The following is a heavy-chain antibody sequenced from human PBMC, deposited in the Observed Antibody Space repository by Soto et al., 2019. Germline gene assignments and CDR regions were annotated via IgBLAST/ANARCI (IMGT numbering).Heavy chain of an antibody. CDR2: ISYDGSNK. Sequence: QVQLVESGGGVVQPGRSLRLSCAASGFTFSSYGMHWVRQAPGKGLEWVAVISYDGSNKYYADSVKGRFTISRDNSKNTLYLQMNSLRAEDTAVYYCAKPPYDSRGNYWGQGTLVTVSS. V-gene: IGHV3-30*18. J-gene: IGHJ4*02. CDR3: AKPPYDSRGNY. D-gene: IGHD3-22*01. CDR1: GFTFSSYG.